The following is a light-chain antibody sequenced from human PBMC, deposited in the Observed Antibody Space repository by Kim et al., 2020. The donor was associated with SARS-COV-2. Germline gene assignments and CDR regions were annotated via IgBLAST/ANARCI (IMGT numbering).Light chain of an antibody. CDR2: QDS. Sequence: SYELTQPPSVSVSPGQTASITCYGDKLGDKYACWYQQKPGQSPVLVIYQDSKRPSGIPERFSGSNSGNTATLTISGTHAMDEADYYCQAWDSSTVVFGGGTQMTV. CDR3: QAWDSSTVV. V-gene: IGLV3-1*01. CDR1: KLGDKY. J-gene: IGLJ2*01.